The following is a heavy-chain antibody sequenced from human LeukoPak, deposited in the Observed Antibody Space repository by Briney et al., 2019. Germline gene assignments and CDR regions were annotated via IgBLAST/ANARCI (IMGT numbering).Heavy chain of an antibody. D-gene: IGHD3-10*01. J-gene: IGHJ6*02. Sequence: SETLSLTCTVSGGSISSYYWSWIWQPPGKGLEWIGYIYYSGSTNYNPSLKSRVTISVDTSKNQFSLKLSSVTAADTAVYYCARGTMVRGLYGMTSGAKGPRSPSP. CDR2: IYYSGST. CDR1: GGSISSYY. V-gene: IGHV4-59*01. CDR3: ARGTMVRGLYGMTS.